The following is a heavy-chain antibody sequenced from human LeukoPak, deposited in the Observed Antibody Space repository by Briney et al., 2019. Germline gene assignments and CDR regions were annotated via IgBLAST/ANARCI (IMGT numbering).Heavy chain of an antibody. V-gene: IGHV5-51*01. CDR1: GYSFSSYY. D-gene: IGHD6-6*01. J-gene: IGHJ5*02. Sequence: GESLKISCQASGYSFSSYYIGWVRPMPGKGLEWMGIIYAGDSDIRYSPSFEGQVTISVDKSTTTAYLQWSSLKASDTAMYYCARSVQLPNFDPWGQGTLVAVSS. CDR3: ARSVQLPNFDP. CDR2: IYAGDSDI.